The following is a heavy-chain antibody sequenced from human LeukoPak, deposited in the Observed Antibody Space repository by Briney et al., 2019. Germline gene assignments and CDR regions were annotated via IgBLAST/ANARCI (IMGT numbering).Heavy chain of an antibody. J-gene: IGHJ4*02. CDR2: INHSGST. CDR3: ARLRGRLRGRADFDY. Sequence: SSETLSLTCAVYGGSFSGYYWSWIRQPPGKGLEWIGEINHSGSTNYNPSLKSRVTISVDTSKNQFSLKLSSVTAADTAVYYCARLRGRLRGRADFDYWGQGTLVTVSS. V-gene: IGHV4-34*01. CDR1: GGSFSGYY. D-gene: IGHD3-10*01.